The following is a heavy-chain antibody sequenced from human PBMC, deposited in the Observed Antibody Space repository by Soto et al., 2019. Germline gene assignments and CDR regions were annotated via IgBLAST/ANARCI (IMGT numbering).Heavy chain of an antibody. V-gene: IGHV3-48*01. CDR3: ARGAQQQLYYYQYYYMDV. Sequence: TGGSLRLSCAASGFTFSSYSMKWVRQAPGKGLEWVSYISGSGSTIYHADSVKGRFTISRDNAKNSLYLQMNSLRAEDTAVYYCARGAQQQLYYYQYYYMDVWGKGTTVTVSS. J-gene: IGHJ6*03. CDR1: GFTFSSYS. D-gene: IGHD6-13*01. CDR2: ISGSGSTI.